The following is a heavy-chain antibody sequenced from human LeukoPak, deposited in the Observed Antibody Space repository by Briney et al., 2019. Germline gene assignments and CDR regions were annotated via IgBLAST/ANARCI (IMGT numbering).Heavy chain of an antibody. J-gene: IGHJ4*02. CDR3: ARAGGYSYGTLGY. V-gene: IGHV1-69*02. Sequence: ASVKVSCKASGGTFSSYTISWVRQAPGQGLERVGRIIPILGIANYAQKFQGRVTITADKSTSTAYMELSSLRSEDTAVYYCARAGGYSYGTLGYWGQGTLVTVSS. D-gene: IGHD5-18*01. CDR1: GGTFSSYT. CDR2: IIPILGIA.